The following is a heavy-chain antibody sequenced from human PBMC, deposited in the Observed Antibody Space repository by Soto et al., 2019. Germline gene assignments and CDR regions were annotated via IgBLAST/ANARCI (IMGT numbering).Heavy chain of an antibody. D-gene: IGHD6-13*01. CDR1: GYTFTSYG. J-gene: IGHJ6*02. V-gene: IGHV1-18*01. Sequence: VASVKVSCKASGYTFTSYGISWVRQAPGQGLEWMGWISAYNGNTNYAQKLQGRVTMTTDTSTSTAYMELRSLRSDDTAVYYCARDMSSSWYGNWDYGMDVWGQGTTVTVAS. CDR3: ARDMSSSWYGNWDYGMDV. CDR2: ISAYNGNT.